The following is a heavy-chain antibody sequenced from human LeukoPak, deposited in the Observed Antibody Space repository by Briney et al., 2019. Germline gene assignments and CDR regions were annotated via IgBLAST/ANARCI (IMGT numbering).Heavy chain of an antibody. J-gene: IGHJ4*02. Sequence: PGGSLRLSCAASGFTFSSYWMSWVRQAPGKGLEWVANIKQDGSEKYYVDSVKGRFTISRDNAKNSLYLQMNSLRAEDTAVYYCAKDLSPLLQWLAYQPAAPLDYWGQGTLVTVSS. CDR3: AKDLSPLLQWLAYQPAAPLDY. V-gene: IGHV3-7*01. D-gene: IGHD6-19*01. CDR2: IKQDGSEK. CDR1: GFTFSSYW.